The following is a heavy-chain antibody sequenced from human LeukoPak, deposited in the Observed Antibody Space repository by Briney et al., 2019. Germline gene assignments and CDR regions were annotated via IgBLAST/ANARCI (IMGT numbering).Heavy chain of an antibody. J-gene: IGHJ4*02. D-gene: IGHD1-14*01. V-gene: IGHV4-59*01. CDR2: IYYSGST. CDR3: ARAGIRRPELYFDH. CDR1: GGSISSYY. Sequence: PSETLSLTCTVSGGSISSYYWSWIRQPPGKGLGWIGYIYYSGSTNYNPFLKSRVTISVDTSKNQFSLKLSSVTAADTAVYYCARAGIRRPELYFDHWGQGTLVTVSS.